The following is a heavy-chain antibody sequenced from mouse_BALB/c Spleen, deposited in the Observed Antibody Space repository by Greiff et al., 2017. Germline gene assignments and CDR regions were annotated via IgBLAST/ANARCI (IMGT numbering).Heavy chain of an antibody. Sequence: QVHVKQSGAELVKPGASVKLSCKASGYTFTSYYMYWVKQRPGQGLEWIGEINPSNGGTNFNEKFKSKATLTVDKSSSTAYMQLSSLTSEDSAVYYCTRPLGRRYFDVWGAGTTVTVSS. CDR1: GYTFTSYY. D-gene: IGHD4-1*01. CDR2: INPSNGGT. V-gene: IGHV1S81*02. J-gene: IGHJ1*01. CDR3: TRPLGRRYFDV.